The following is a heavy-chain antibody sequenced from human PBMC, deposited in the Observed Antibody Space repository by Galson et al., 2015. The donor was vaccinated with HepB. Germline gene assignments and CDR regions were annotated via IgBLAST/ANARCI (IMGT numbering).Heavy chain of an antibody. V-gene: IGHV1-18*04. CDR3: ARARYSNLPPEY. J-gene: IGHJ4*01. CDR1: GYTFISYG. D-gene: IGHD1-26*01. Sequence: SVKVSCKASGYTFISYGISWVRQAPGRGLEWMGWISGYNDNRNYAQKFQGRITMTTDTSTSTTYMELRSLRPDDTAVYYCARARYSNLPPEYLGQGTLVP. CDR2: ISGYNDNR.